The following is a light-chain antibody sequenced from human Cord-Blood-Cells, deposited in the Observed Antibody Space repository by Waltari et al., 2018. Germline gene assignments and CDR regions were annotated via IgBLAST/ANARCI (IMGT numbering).Light chain of an antibody. Sequence: EIVFTQSPATLSLSPGERATLSCRASQSVSSYLAWYQQKPGQAPRLLIYDASNRATGIPARFSGSGSGTDFTLTISSLEPEDLAVYYCQQRSNWPWTFGQGTKVEIK. J-gene: IGKJ1*01. CDR3: QQRSNWPWT. CDR1: QSVSSY. CDR2: DAS. V-gene: IGKV3-11*01.